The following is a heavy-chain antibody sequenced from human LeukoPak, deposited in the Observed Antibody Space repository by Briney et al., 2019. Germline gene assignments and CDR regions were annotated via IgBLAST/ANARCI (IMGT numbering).Heavy chain of an antibody. J-gene: IGHJ6*03. D-gene: IGHD1-14*01. V-gene: IGHV3-33*06. CDR1: GFAFSSYG. CDR3: AKTFGTRTNDYFYMDV. CDR2: IWYDGSNK. Sequence: PGRSLRLSCAASGFAFSSYGMHWVRQAPGKGLEWVALIWYDGSNKYYADSVRGRFTISRDNSENTVYLQMNSLRAEDTAVYYCAKTFGTRTNDYFYMDVWGKGTTVTVPS.